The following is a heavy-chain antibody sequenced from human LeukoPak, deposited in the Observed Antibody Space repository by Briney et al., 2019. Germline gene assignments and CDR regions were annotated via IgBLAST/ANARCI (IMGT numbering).Heavy chain of an antibody. Sequence: ASVKVSCKASGYTFTGYYMHWVRQAPGRGLEWMGWINPNSGGTNYAQKFQGRVTMTRDTSISTAYMELRRLRSDDTAVYYCARPQMATIGGAFDIWGQGTMVTVSS. CDR3: ARPQMATIGGAFDI. D-gene: IGHD5-24*01. J-gene: IGHJ3*02. V-gene: IGHV1-2*02. CDR1: GYTFTGYY. CDR2: INPNSGGT.